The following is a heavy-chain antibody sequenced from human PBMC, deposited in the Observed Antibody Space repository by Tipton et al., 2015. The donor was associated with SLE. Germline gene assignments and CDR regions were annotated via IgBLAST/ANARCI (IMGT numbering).Heavy chain of an antibody. V-gene: IGHV4-34*01. J-gene: IGHJ4*02. D-gene: IGHD1-1*01. CDR1: GGSFSGYY. CDR2: IKHSGST. CDR3: ARDGGRSTGTFDY. Sequence: TLSLTCAVYGGSFSGYYWSWIRQPPGKGLEWIGEIKHSGSTKYNTSLKSRVTISVDTSKNQFSLKLSSVTAADTAVHYCARDGGRSTGTFDYWGQGTLLTVSS.